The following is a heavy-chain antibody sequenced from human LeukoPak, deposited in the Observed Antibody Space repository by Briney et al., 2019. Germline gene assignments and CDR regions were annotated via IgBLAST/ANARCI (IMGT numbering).Heavy chain of an antibody. Sequence: SVKVSCKASGGTFSSYAISWVRQAPGQGLKWMGGIIPIFGTANYAQKFQGRVTITTDESTSTAYMELSSLRSEDTAVYYCARGSIAARYFDYWGQGTLVTVSS. CDR1: GGTFSSYA. V-gene: IGHV1-69*05. D-gene: IGHD6-6*01. CDR3: ARGSIAARYFDY. J-gene: IGHJ4*02. CDR2: IIPIFGTA.